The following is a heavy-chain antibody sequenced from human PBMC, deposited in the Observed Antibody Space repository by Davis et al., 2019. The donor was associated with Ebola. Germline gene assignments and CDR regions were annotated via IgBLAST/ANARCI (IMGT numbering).Heavy chain of an antibody. CDR2: IYYSGST. CDR1: GGSISSSSYY. Sequence: PSETLSLTCTVSGGSISSSSYYWGWIRQPPGKGLEWIGSIYYSGSTYYNPSLKSRVTISVDTSKNQFSLKLSSVTAADTAVYYCARSNGGAWGQGTLVTVSS. CDR3: ARSNGGA. J-gene: IGHJ5*02. D-gene: IGHD3-10*01. V-gene: IGHV4-39*01.